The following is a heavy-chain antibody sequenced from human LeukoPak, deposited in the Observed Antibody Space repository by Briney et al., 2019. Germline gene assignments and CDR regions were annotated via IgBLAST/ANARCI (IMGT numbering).Heavy chain of an antibody. CDR3: AAPFEYSSSSFDY. CDR1: GFTFSSYA. CDR2: ISGSGGST. D-gene: IGHD6-6*01. Sequence: GGSLRPSCAASGFTFSSYAMSWVRQAPGKGLEWVSAISGSGGSTYYADSVKGRFTISRDNSKNTLYLQMNSLRAEDTAVYYCAAPFEYSSSSFDYWGQGTLVTVSS. J-gene: IGHJ4*02. V-gene: IGHV3-23*01.